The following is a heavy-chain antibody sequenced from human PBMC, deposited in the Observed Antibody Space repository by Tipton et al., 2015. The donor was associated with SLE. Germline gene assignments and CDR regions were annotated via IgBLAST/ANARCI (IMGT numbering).Heavy chain of an antibody. V-gene: IGHV1-18*01. CDR2: ISTYNGNT. D-gene: IGHD2-21*01. Sequence: QSGAEVKKPGASVKVSCKASGYTFISYGISWVRQAPGQGLEWMGWISTYNGNTKYGQKVQDRVTMTRDTSTSAAYMELRSLRSDDTAVYYCTRGDHSWYFDFWGQGTLVTVSS. CDR1: GYTFISYG. CDR3: TRGDHSWYFDF. J-gene: IGHJ4*02.